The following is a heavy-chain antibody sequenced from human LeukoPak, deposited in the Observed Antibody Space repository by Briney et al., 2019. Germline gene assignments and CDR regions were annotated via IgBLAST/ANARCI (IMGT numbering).Heavy chain of an antibody. V-gene: IGHV3-23*01. CDR1: GFTFTTYT. Sequence: GGSLRLSCAASGFTFTTYTMGWVRQVPGKGLEWFSAISVNADSTYYADSVKGRFTISRDNSKNTLYLQMNSLTAEDTAVYYCAKGSSGGWPYYFDYWGQGTLVTVSP. CDR2: ISVNADST. D-gene: IGHD6-19*01. CDR3: AKGSSGGWPYYFDY. J-gene: IGHJ4*02.